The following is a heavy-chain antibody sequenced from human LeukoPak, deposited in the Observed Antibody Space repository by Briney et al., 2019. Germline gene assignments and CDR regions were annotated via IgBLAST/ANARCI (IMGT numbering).Heavy chain of an antibody. V-gene: IGHV4-31*03. CDR3: ARSVGGDYGPWFDP. J-gene: IGHJ5*02. Sequence: SETLSLTCTVSGGSISSGGYYWSWIRQHPGKGLEWIGYIYYSGSTYYNPSLKSRVTISVDTSKNQFSLKLSSATAADTAVYYCARSVGGDYGPWFDPWGQGTLVTVSS. CDR1: GGSISSGGYY. D-gene: IGHD2-21*02. CDR2: IYYSGST.